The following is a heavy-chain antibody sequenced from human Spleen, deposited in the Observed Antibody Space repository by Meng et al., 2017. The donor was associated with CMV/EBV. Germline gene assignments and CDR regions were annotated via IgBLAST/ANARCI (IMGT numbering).Heavy chain of an antibody. CDR3: ASAHCSGGSCLYYYYYGMDV. D-gene: IGHD2-15*01. V-gene: IGHV4-39*01. CDR1: GGSISSSSYY. Sequence: GSLRLSCTVSGGSISSSSYYWGWIRQPPGKGLEWIGSIYYSGSTYYNPSLKSRVTISVDTSKNQFSLKLSSVTAADTAVYYCASAHCSGGSCLYYYYYGMDVWGQGTTVTVSS. J-gene: IGHJ6*02. CDR2: IYYSGST.